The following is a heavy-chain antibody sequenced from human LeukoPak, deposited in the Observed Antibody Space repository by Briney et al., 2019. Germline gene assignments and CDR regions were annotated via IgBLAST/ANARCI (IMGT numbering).Heavy chain of an antibody. V-gene: IGHV3-30*18. CDR2: ISYDGSNK. CDR3: AKEYTVAGTRRAYYFDY. J-gene: IGHJ4*02. D-gene: IGHD6-19*01. CDR1: GFTFSSYG. Sequence: GGSLRLSCAASGFTFSSYGMHWVRQAPGKGLEWVAVISYDGSNKYYADSVKGRFTISRDNSKNTLYLQMNSLRAEDTAVYYCAKEYTVAGTRRAYYFDYWGQGTLVTVSS.